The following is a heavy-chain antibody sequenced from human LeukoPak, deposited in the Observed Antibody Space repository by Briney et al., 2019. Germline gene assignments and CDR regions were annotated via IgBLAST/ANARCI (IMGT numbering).Heavy chain of an antibody. Sequence: GGSLRLSCAASGFTFSSYAMHWVRQAPGKGLEWVAIIWYDGSNQYYADSVKGRFTISRDNSKISLYLQMNSLRAEDTAVYYCARNRGWLQFDYWGPGTRVTVSS. V-gene: IGHV3-33*01. CDR1: GFTFSSYA. D-gene: IGHD5-24*01. J-gene: IGHJ4*02. CDR3: ARNRGWLQFDY. CDR2: IWYDGSNQ.